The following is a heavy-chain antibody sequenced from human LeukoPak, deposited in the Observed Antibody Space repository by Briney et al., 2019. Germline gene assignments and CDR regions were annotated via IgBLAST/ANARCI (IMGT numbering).Heavy chain of an antibody. CDR2: ISGSGGST. J-gene: IGHJ2*01. CDR3: AKSDHGFWYFDL. Sequence: GGSLRLSCAASGFTFSSYAMSWVRQAPGKGLEWVSAISGSGGSTYYADSVKGRFTISRDNSKNTLYLQMNSLGAEDTAVYYCAKSDHGFWYFDLWGRGTLVTVSS. V-gene: IGHV3-23*01. D-gene: IGHD1-14*01. CDR1: GFTFSSYA.